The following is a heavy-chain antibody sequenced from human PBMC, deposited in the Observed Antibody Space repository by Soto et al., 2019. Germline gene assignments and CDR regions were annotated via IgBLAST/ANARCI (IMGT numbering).Heavy chain of an antibody. V-gene: IGHV3-21*01. D-gene: IGHD1-20*01. J-gene: IGHJ5*02. CDR1: GFSFSDYS. CDR3: ARDNRITGIVAEIDL. Sequence: GGSLRLSCVASGFSFSDYSFNWVRQSQGKGLEWVSSITHTGTNAYYADSVKGRFTISKDSADNSLILQMTSLRAEDTAVYYCARDNRITGIVAEIDLWGRGTLVTVSS. CDR2: ITHTGTNA.